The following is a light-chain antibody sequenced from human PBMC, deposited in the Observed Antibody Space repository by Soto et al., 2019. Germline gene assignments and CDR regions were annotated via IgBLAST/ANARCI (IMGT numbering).Light chain of an antibody. CDR2: DAS. V-gene: IGKV1-5*01. J-gene: IGKJ1*01. CDR1: QSVSGW. CDR3: HQYNYYRPT. Sequence: IEITESTSTLSASEGDRVTVTCLASQSVSGWLAWYQQKPGKAPKLLIYDASSLEGGVPSRFSGSGSGTEFTLTISSLQPDDFATYYCHQYNYYRPTFGQRTNVDI.